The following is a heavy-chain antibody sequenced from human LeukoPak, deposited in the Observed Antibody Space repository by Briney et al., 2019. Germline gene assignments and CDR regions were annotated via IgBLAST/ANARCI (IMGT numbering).Heavy chain of an antibody. CDR3: ARDPGGDDAFDI. J-gene: IGHJ3*02. V-gene: IGHV3-66*01. CDR1: GFTVSSNY. CDR2: IYSGGST. D-gene: IGHD3-10*01. Sequence: GGSLRLSCVASGFTVSSNYMSWVRQAPGKGLEWVSVIYSGGSTYYADSVKGRFTISRDNSKNTLYLQMNSLRAEDTAVYYCARDPGGDDAFDIWGQGTMVTVSS.